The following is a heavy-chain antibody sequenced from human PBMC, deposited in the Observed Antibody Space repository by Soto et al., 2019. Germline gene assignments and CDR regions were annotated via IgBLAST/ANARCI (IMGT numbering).Heavy chain of an antibody. D-gene: IGHD6-13*01. V-gene: IGHV5-51*01. J-gene: IGHJ4*02. CDR2: IYPGDSDT. CDR3: ARHARSGKVAAGTEYYFDY. Sequence: GESLKISCKGSGYSFTSYWIGWVRQMPGKGLEWMGIIYPGDSDTRYSPSFQGQVTISADKSISTAYLQWSSLKASDTAMYYCARHARSGKVAAGTEYYFDYWGQGTLVTVSS. CDR1: GYSFTSYW.